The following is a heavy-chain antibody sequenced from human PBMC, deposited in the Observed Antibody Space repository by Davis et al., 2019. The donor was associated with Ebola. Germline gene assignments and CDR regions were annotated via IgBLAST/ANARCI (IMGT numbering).Heavy chain of an antibody. Sequence: SETLSLTCTVSGGSISSGDCYWGWIRQPPGKGLEWIGSIYYSGSTYYNPSLKSRVTISVDTSKNQFSLKLSSVTAADTAVYYCAVVVIMFDPWGQGTLVTVSS. V-gene: IGHV4-39*01. CDR2: IYYSGST. CDR1: GGSISSGDCY. J-gene: IGHJ5*02. D-gene: IGHD3-22*01. CDR3: AVVVIMFDP.